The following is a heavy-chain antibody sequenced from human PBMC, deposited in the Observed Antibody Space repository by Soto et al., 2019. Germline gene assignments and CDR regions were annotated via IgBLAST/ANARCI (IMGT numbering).Heavy chain of an antibody. D-gene: IGHD2-2*01. V-gene: IGHV4-59*08. Sequence: PSETLSLTCTVSGGSIGSYYWSWIRQPPGKGLEWIGYISYSGNTIYNPSLKSRVTISGDTSKIQFSLRLISVTAADTAVYFCARTRYCSSNSCYYDFWGPGNLVTVSS. CDR1: GGSIGSYY. CDR2: ISYSGNT. CDR3: ARTRYCSSNSCYYDF. J-gene: IGHJ4*02.